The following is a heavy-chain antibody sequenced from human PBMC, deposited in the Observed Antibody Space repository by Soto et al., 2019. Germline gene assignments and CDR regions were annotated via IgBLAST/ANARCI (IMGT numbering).Heavy chain of an antibody. J-gene: IGHJ6*03. CDR1: GFTFDDYA. V-gene: IGHV3-9*01. Sequence: EVQLVESGGGLVQPGRSLRPSCAASGFTFDDYAMHWVRQAPGKGLEWVSGISWNSGSIGYADSVKGRFTISRDNAKNSLYLQMNRLRAEDTALYYCAKDSTVTTSTYMDVWGKGTTVTVSS. CDR3: AKDSTVTTSTYMDV. D-gene: IGHD4-4*01. CDR2: ISWNSGSI.